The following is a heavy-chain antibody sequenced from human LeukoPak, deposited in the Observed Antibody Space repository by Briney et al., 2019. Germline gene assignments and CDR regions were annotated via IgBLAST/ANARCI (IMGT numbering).Heavy chain of an antibody. CDR3: ARSPPYGSGSADAFDI. D-gene: IGHD3-10*01. CDR1: GFTFSSYW. J-gene: IGHJ3*02. V-gene: IGHV3-7*01. CDR2: IKQDGSEK. Sequence: PGGSLRLSCAASGFTFSSYWMSWVRQAPGKGLEWVANIKQDGSEKYYVDSVKGRFTISRDNAKNSLYLQMNSLRAEDTAVYYCARSPPYGSGSADAFDIWGQGTMVTVSS.